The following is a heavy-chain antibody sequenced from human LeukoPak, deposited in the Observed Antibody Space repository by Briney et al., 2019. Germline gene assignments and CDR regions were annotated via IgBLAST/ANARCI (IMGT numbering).Heavy chain of an antibody. V-gene: IGHV3-66*01. Sequence: PGGSLRLSCAASGFTVSSNYISWVRQAPGKGLEWGSVIYSGGSTYYADSVKGRFTISRDNSKNTLYLQMNSLRAEDTAVYYCARGPLWFGEFTFDYWGQGNLVTVSS. J-gene: IGHJ4*02. D-gene: IGHD3-10*01. CDR1: GFTVSSNY. CDR2: IYSGGST. CDR3: ARGPLWFGEFTFDY.